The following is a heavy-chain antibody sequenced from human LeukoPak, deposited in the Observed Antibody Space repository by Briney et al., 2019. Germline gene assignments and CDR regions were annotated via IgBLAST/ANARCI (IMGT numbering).Heavy chain of an antibody. V-gene: IGHV4-34*01. CDR1: GGSFSGYY. J-gene: IGHJ6*03. CDR3: ARGLPRYISGWYYKSGYYYMDV. Sequence: SETLSLTCAVYGGSFSGYYWSWIRQPPGKGLEWIGEINHSGSTNYNPSLKSRVTISVDTSKNQFSLKLSSVAAADTAVYYCARGLPRYISGWYYKSGYYYMDVWGKGTTVTVSS. D-gene: IGHD6-19*01. CDR2: INHSGST.